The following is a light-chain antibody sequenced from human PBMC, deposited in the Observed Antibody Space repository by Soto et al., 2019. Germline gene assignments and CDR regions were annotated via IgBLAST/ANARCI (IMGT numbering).Light chain of an antibody. CDR1: SSDAGGYKY. Sequence: QSVLTQPASVSGSPGQSITISCTGTSSDAGGYKYVSWYQQHPGKAPKLMIFEVSNRPSGVSNRFSGSKSGNTASLTISGLQAEDEADYYCSSYTRSSTNVFGPGTKVTV. V-gene: IGLV2-14*01. CDR2: EVS. CDR3: SSYTRSSTNV. J-gene: IGLJ1*01.